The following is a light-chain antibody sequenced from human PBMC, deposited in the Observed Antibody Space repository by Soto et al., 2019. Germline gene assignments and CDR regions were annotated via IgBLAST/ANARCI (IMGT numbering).Light chain of an antibody. CDR3: SSYTSSSTLEV. CDR2: EVS. Sequence: QSALTQPASVSVSPGQSITISCTGTSSDVGGYNYVSWYQQHPGKAPKLMIYEVSNRPSGVSNRFSGSKSGNTASLTISGLQAEDEADYYCSSYTSSSTLEVFGGGTKVTVL. CDR1: SSDVGGYNY. V-gene: IGLV2-14*01. J-gene: IGLJ2*01.